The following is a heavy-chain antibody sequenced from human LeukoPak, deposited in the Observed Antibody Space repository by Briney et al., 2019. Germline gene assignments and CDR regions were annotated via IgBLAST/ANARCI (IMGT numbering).Heavy chain of an antibody. J-gene: IGHJ4*02. V-gene: IGHV3-30*02. CDR1: GFTFIGYG. CDR2: IRYDGSNK. CDR3: AKDGNYYGSGSSHIDY. Sequence: GGPLRLSFAPSGFTFIGYGMHGVGQAPGKGLGGGAFIRYDGSNKYYADSVKGRFTISRDNSKNTLYLQMNSLRAEDTAVYYCAKDGNYYGSGSSHIDYWGQGTLVTVSS. D-gene: IGHD3-10*01.